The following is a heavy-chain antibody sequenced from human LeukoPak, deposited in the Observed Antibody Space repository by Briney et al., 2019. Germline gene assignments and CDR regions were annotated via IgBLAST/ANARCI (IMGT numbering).Heavy chain of an antibody. Sequence: SQTLSLTCAISGDSVSSNSAAWKWIRQSPSRGLEWLGRTYYRSKWFIEYEASVRSRITIKPDTSKNQFSLQLNSMTPEDTAVYYCAREPDYSGCDCWGQGTLVTVSS. V-gene: IGHV6-1*01. CDR2: TYYRSKWFI. D-gene: IGHD6-19*01. CDR3: AREPDYSGCDC. CDR1: GDSVSSNSAA. J-gene: IGHJ4*02.